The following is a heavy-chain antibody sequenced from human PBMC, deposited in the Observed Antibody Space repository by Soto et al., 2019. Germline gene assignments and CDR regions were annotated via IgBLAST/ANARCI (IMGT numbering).Heavy chain of an antibody. CDR3: AKDPSSGFVIENYFDY. J-gene: IGHJ4*02. CDR2: ISGSSTST. CDR1: GFTFSSYA. V-gene: IGHV3-23*01. D-gene: IGHD2-21*01. Sequence: EVQLSGSGGGLVQPGGSLRLSCAASGFTFSSYAMSWVRQAPGKGLEWVSAISGSSTSTYYADSVKGRFTISRDNSKNALYLQMNRLRAADTAVYYCAKDPSSGFVIENYFDYWGQGPLVTVSS.